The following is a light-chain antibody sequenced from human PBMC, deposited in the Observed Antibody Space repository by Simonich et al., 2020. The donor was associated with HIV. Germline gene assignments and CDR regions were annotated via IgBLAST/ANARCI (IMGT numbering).Light chain of an antibody. CDR1: QSVSSN. CDR2: GAS. Sequence: EIVMTQSPATLSVSPGDTATLSCRASQSVSSNFAWYQQKPGQAPRLLIYGASTRATGIPARFSGSGSGTEFTLTISSLQSEDFAVYYCQQYNNWPVTFGPGTKVDIK. V-gene: IGKV3-15*01. J-gene: IGKJ3*01. CDR3: QQYNNWPVT.